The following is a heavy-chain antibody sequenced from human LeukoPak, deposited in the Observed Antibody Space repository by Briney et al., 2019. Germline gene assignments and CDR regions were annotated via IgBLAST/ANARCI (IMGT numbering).Heavy chain of an antibody. Sequence: GGSLRLSCAASGFTVSIYAMNWVRQAPGKGLEWVSSISSSSSYIYYADSMKGRFTISRDDAKNSLYLQMSSLRAEDTAVYYCARGTDITATGSDLWGQGTMVNASS. V-gene: IGHV3-21*01. J-gene: IGHJ4*02. CDR1: GFTVSIYA. CDR2: ISSSSSYI. CDR3: ARGTDITATGSDL. D-gene: IGHD6-13*01.